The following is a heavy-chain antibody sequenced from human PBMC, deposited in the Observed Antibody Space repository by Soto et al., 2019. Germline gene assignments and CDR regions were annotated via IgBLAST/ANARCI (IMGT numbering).Heavy chain of an antibody. CDR3: ARHGSN. Sequence: PSETLSFTCTVSGVSISNSSYYWGWIRRPPGKGLEWIGTIYYSGITYYNPSLKSRVTISVDTSKNQFSLKLTSVTAADTAVYYCARHGSNWGQGTLVTAPQ. V-gene: IGHV4-39*01. CDR1: GVSISNSSYY. J-gene: IGHJ4*02. CDR2: IYYSGIT.